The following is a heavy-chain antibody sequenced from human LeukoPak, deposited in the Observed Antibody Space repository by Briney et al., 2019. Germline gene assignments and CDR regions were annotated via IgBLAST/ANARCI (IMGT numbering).Heavy chain of an antibody. D-gene: IGHD2-2*01. J-gene: IGHJ5*02. CDR2: IYYSGST. CDR3: ASYCSSTSCVPGFDP. V-gene: IGHV4-39*07. Sequence: SETLSLTCTVSGGSISSSSYYWGWIRQPPGKGLEWIGSIYYSGSTYYNPSLKSRVTISVDTSKNQFSLKLSSVTAADTAVYYCASYCSSTSCVPGFDPWGQGTLVTVSS. CDR1: GGSISSSSYY.